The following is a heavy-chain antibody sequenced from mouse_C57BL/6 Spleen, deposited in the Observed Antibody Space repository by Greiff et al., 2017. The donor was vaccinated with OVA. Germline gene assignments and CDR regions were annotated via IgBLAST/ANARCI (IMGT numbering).Heavy chain of an antibody. CDR1: GFTFSDYY. J-gene: IGHJ4*01. CDR3: ARGETGTDYYAMDY. CDR2: INYDGSST. D-gene: IGHD4-1*01. Sequence: DVKLVESEGGLVQPGSSMKLSCTASGFTFSDYYMAWVRQVPEKGLEWVANINYDGSSTYYLDSLKSRFIISRDNAKNILYLQMSSLKSEDTATYYCARGETGTDYYAMDYWGQGTSVTVSS. V-gene: IGHV5-16*01.